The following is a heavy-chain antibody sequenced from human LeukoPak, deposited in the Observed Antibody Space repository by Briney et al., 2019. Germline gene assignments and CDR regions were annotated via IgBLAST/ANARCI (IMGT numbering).Heavy chain of an antibody. D-gene: IGHD3-3*01. Sequence: SETLSLTCSVSDDSITMYYWGWIRQPPGKGLEWIGSIYHSGSTYYNPSLKSRVTISVDTSKNQFSLKLSSVTAADTAVYYCAREDRITIFGVVTALNNWFDPWGQGTLVTVSS. CDR1: DDSITMYY. CDR2: IYHSGST. J-gene: IGHJ5*02. CDR3: AREDRITIFGVVTALNNWFDP. V-gene: IGHV4-38-2*02.